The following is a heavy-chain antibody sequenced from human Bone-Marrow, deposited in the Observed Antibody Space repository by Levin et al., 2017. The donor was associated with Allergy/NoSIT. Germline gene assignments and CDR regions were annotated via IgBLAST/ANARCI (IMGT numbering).Heavy chain of an antibody. CDR1: GGTFSSYA. Sequence: KISCKASGGTFSSYAISWVRQAPGQGLEWMGGIIPIFGTANYAQKFQGRVTITADESTSTAYMELSSLRSEDTAVYYCARPGNYYDSSGYYKNYYYGMDVWGQGTTVTVSS. CDR2: IIPIFGTA. D-gene: IGHD3-22*01. CDR3: ARPGNYYDSSGYYKNYYYGMDV. V-gene: IGHV1-69*01. J-gene: IGHJ6*02.